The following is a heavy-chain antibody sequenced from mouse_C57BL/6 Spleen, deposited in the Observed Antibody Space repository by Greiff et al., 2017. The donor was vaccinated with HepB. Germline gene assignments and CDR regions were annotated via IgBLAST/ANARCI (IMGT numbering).Heavy chain of an antibody. CDR1: GFTFSSYA. CDR3: ARESWDEGFAY. V-gene: IGHV5-4*01. CDR2: ISDGGSYT. Sequence: VQRVESGGGLVKPGGSLKLSCAASGFTFSSYAMSWVRQTPEKRLEWVATISDGGSYTYYPDNVKGRFTISRDNAKNNLYLQMSHLKSEDTAMYYCARESWDEGFAYWGQGTLVTVSA. J-gene: IGHJ3*01. D-gene: IGHD4-1*01.